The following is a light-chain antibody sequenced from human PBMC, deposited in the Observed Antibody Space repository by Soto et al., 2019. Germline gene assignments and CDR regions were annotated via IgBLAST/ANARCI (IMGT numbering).Light chain of an antibody. Sequence: RASQSVSSNLAWYQQKPGQAPRLLIYGASTRATGIPARFSGSGSGTEFTLTISSLQSEDFAVYYCQQYNNWPPWTFGQGTKVEIK. CDR1: QSVSSN. CDR2: GAS. CDR3: QQYNNWPPWT. V-gene: IGKV3-15*01. J-gene: IGKJ1*01.